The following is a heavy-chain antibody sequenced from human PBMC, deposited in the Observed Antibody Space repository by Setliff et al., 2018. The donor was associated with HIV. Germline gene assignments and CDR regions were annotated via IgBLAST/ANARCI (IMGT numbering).Heavy chain of an antibody. Sequence: PSETLSLTCTVSGGSIGTYYWSWIRQPPGKGLEWIGYIDYSGSTNYNPSLKSRVIISLDTSKNQISLKLNSVTAADTAVYYCARDLLGSSSLVDYWGQGTLVTVSS. V-gene: IGHV4-59*12. D-gene: IGHD6-6*01. CDR1: GGSIGTYY. J-gene: IGHJ4*02. CDR2: IDYSGST. CDR3: ARDLLGSSSLVDY.